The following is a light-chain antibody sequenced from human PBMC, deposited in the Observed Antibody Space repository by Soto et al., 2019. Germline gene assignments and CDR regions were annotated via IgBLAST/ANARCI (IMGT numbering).Light chain of an antibody. Sequence: EIVMTQSPATLSLSPGERATLSCRASQSVSSNLAWYQQKPGQAPRLLIYDASTRATGIPARISGSGSGTEFTLTTNSLQSEDFSVYYYQQYNNWPPVTFGRGTKVEIK. CDR2: DAS. CDR3: QQYNNWPPVT. CDR1: QSVSSN. V-gene: IGKV3-15*01. J-gene: IGKJ1*01.